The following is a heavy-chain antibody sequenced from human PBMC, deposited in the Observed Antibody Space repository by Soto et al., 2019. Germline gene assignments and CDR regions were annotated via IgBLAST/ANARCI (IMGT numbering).Heavy chain of an antibody. D-gene: IGHD2-2*01. V-gene: IGHV1-58*02. CDR2: IVVGSGHT. CDR1: GFTFISSA. Sequence: QMQLVQSGPEVKKPGTSVKVSCKTSGFTFISSAMQWVRQAHGQRLEWIGWIVVGSGHTNYAQKFQERVTITRDMSTTTAYMELSSLRSEVTAVYYCAAASSTSGGYYGMDVWGQGTTVTVSS. J-gene: IGHJ6*02. CDR3: AAASSTSGGYYGMDV.